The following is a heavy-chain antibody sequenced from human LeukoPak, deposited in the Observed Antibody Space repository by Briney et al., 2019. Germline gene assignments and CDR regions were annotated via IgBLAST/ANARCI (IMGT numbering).Heavy chain of an antibody. Sequence: GGSLRLSCAASGFTFSSYAMSWVRQAPGKGLEWVSAISGSGGSTYYADSVKGRFTISRDNSKNTLYLQMNSLRAEDTAVYYCAKSPPSYYYGSGSYYFDYWGQGTLVTVSS. CDR3: AKSPPSYYYGSGSYYFDY. V-gene: IGHV3-23*01. CDR2: ISGSGGST. CDR1: GFTFSSYA. J-gene: IGHJ4*02. D-gene: IGHD3-10*01.